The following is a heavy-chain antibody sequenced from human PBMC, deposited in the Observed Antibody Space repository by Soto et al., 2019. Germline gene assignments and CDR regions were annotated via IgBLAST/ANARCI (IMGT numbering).Heavy chain of an antibody. CDR3: AIPYSSGWYYWGTFGAFDI. Sequence: ASVKVSCKASGYTFTSYAMHWVRQAPGQRLEWMGWMNPNNGNTGYAQKFQGRVTMTRNTSISTAYMELSSLRSEDTAVYYCAIPYSSGWYYWGTFGAFDIWGQGTMVTVSS. D-gene: IGHD6-19*01. V-gene: IGHV1-8*02. CDR2: MNPNNGNT. CDR1: GYTFTSYA. J-gene: IGHJ3*02.